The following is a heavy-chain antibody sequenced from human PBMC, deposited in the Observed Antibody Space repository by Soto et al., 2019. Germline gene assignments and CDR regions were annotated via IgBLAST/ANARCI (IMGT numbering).Heavy chain of an antibody. CDR2: IGGSGINT. CDR3: AKSPAYSGYEAFSDY. Sequence: GGSLRLSCAASGFTFSTYAMRWVRQAPGKGLEWVSDIGGSGINTYYVDSLKGRLTISRDNSKNTLYLQMNSLRAEDTAVYYCAKSPAYSGYEAFSDYWGQGTLVTVSS. J-gene: IGHJ4*02. V-gene: IGHV3-23*01. D-gene: IGHD5-12*01. CDR1: GFTFSTYA.